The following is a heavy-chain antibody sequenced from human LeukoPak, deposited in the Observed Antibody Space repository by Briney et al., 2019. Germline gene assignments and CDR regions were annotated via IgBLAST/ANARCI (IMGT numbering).Heavy chain of an antibody. CDR2: ISGSGGST. CDR1: GFTFSSYA. J-gene: IGHJ4*02. Sequence: GGSLRLSCAASGFTFSSYAMSWVRQAPGKGLEWVSGISGSGGSTYFADSVKGRFTISRDNSENTLFLQMNSLRAEDTAVYYCAKGTPTYYYDSSGLDYWGQGTLVTVSS. D-gene: IGHD3-22*01. CDR3: AKGTPTYYYDSSGLDY. V-gene: IGHV3-23*01.